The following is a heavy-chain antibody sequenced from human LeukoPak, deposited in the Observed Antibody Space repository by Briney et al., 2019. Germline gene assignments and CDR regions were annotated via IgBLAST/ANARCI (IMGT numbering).Heavy chain of an antibody. J-gene: IGHJ4*02. V-gene: IGHV3-30-3*01. CDR1: GFTFSSYA. CDR3: ARWEGLAYYFDY. CDR2: ISYDGSNK. Sequence: AGGSLRLSCAASGFTFSSYAMHWVRQAPGKGLEWVAVISYDGSNKYYADSVKGRFTISRDNSKNTLYLQMNSLRAEDTAVYYCARWEGLAYYFDYWGQGTLVTVSS. D-gene: IGHD6-19*01.